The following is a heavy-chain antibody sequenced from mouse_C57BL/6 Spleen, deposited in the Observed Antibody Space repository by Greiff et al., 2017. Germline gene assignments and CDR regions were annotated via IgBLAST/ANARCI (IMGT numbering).Heavy chain of an antibody. Sequence: QVQLKQPGAELVMPGASVKLSCKASGYTFTSYWMHWVKQRPGQGLEWIGEIDPSDSYTNYNQKFKGKSTLTVDKSSSTAYMQLSSLTSEDSAVYYCARGDWDDYWGQGTTLTVSS. CDR1: GYTFTSYW. V-gene: IGHV1-69*01. D-gene: IGHD4-1*01. J-gene: IGHJ2*01. CDR2: IDPSDSYT. CDR3: ARGDWDDY.